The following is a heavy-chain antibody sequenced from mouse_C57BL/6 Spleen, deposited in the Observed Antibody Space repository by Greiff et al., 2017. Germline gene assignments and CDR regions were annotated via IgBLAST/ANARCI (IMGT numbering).Heavy chain of an antibody. CDR2: ISSGGDYS. V-gene: IGHV5-9-1*02. CDR1: GFTFSSYA. D-gene: IGHD3-3*01. CDR3: TRDRAGNYFDY. Sequence: DVQLVESGAGLVKPGGSLKLSCAASGFTFSSYAMSWVRQTPEKRLEWVAYISSGGDYSYYADTVKGRFTIARDNARNTLYLQMSSLKSEDTAMYYCTRDRAGNYFDYWGQGTTLTVSS. J-gene: IGHJ2*01.